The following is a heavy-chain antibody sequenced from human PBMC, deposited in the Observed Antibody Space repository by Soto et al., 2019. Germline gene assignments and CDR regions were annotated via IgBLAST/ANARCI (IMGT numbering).Heavy chain of an antibody. CDR3: ARDLEGQDSDGPQCFDF. CDR1: GFTFSSYE. V-gene: IGHV3-48*03. D-gene: IGHD5-18*01. J-gene: IGHJ4*02. Sequence: EVQLVESGGGLVQPRGSLRLSCAASGFTFSSYEMNWVRQAPGKGLEWVSNISTSGTTIYYADCVKGRCTISRDNAKNSLCLEMNSLRAEDTAVYYCARDLEGQDSDGPQCFDFWGQGTLVAVSS. CDR2: ISTSGTTI.